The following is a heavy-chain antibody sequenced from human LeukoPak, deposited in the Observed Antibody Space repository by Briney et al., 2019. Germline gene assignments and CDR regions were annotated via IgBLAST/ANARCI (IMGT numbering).Heavy chain of an antibody. V-gene: IGHV4-34*01. Sequence: PSETLSLTCAVYGGSFSGYYWSWIRQPPGKGLEWIGEINHSGSTNHNPSLKSRVTISVDTSKNQFSLKLSSVTAADTAVYYCARVMVRGVIILKISHFDYWGQGTLVTVSS. D-gene: IGHD3-10*01. CDR2: INHSGST. CDR1: GGSFSGYY. CDR3: ARVMVRGVIILKISHFDY. J-gene: IGHJ4*02.